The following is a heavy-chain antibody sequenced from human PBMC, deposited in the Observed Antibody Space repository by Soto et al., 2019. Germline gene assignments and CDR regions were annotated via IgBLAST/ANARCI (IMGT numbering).Heavy chain of an antibody. CDR2: ISGSGGST. Sequence: GGSLRLSCAASGFTFSSYAMSWVRQAPGKGLEWVSAISGSGGSTYYADSVKGRFTISRDNSKNTLYLQMNSLRAEDTAVYYCAKDRLGYCSSTSCYRDAFDIWGQGTMVTVSS. CDR1: GFTFSSYA. V-gene: IGHV3-23*01. D-gene: IGHD2-2*01. J-gene: IGHJ3*02. CDR3: AKDRLGYCSSTSCYRDAFDI.